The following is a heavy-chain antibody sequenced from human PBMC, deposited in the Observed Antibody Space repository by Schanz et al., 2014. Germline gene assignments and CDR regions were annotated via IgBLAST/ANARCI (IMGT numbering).Heavy chain of an antibody. D-gene: IGHD3-22*01. CDR1: GFTFSTYA. Sequence: EVQLVESGGGLVQPRGSLRLSCVASGFTFSTYAMSWVRQAPGKGLEWVSRMIGSGSSVFYADSVKGRFTISRDNLKNTVYLQMNSLRAGDTAVYYCAKDGRLPYYGTGSDFDYWGQGTLVAVSS. J-gene: IGHJ4*02. CDR3: AKDGRLPYYGTGSDFDY. CDR2: MIGSGSSV. V-gene: IGHV3-23*04.